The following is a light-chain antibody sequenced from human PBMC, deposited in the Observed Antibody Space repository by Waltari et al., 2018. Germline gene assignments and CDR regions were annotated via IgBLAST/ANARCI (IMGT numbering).Light chain of an antibody. Sequence: EIVMTQSPATLSVSPGERVTLPCRASQSVSGNLAWYQQKPGQAPRLLMYGASTRAAGVPTRFSGSGSGTEFTVTISSLQSEDFAVYYCQQYNDWPQTFGQGTKLETK. CDR2: GAS. V-gene: IGKV3-15*01. CDR3: QQYNDWPQT. CDR1: QSVSGN. J-gene: IGKJ2*01.